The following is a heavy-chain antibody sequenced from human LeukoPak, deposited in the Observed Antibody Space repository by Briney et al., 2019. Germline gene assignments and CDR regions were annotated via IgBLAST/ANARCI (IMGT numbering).Heavy chain of an antibody. CDR3: ARGVVMVPAALLADAFDI. D-gene: IGHD2-2*01. Sequence: ASVKVPCKASGYTFTGYYMHWVRQAPGQGLEWMGWINPNSGGTNYAQKFQGRVTMTRDTSISTAYMELSRLRSDDTAVYYCARGVVMVPAALLADAFDIWGQGTMVTVSS. CDR2: INPNSGGT. CDR1: GYTFTGYY. V-gene: IGHV1-2*02. J-gene: IGHJ3*02.